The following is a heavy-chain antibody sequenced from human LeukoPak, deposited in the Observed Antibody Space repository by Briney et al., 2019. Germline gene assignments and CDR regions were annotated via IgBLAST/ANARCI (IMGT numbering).Heavy chain of an antibody. V-gene: IGHV3-48*03. CDR3: ARCSSGWYFLDS. D-gene: IGHD6-19*01. J-gene: IGHJ4*02. CDR1: GFTFSNYE. Sequence: GGSLRLSCAASGFTFSNYEMNWVRQAPGKGLEWVSYISSSSGVTIYYADSVKGRFTISRDNAKNSLYLQMNSLRAEDTAVCYCARCSSGWYFLDSWGQGTLVTVSS. CDR2: ISSSSGVTI.